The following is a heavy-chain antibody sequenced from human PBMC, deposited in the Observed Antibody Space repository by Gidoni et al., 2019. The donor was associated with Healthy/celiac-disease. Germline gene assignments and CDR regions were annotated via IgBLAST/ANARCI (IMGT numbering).Heavy chain of an antibody. J-gene: IGHJ4*02. CDR2: ISYDGSNK. CDR1: GFTFSSYG. D-gene: IGHD4-4*01. CDR3: AKDPYSRKVKPESNLPDY. Sequence: QVQLVASGGGVVQPGRSLRLSCAASGFTFSSYGMHWVRQAPGKGLEWVAVISYDGSNKYYADSVKGRFTISRDNSKNTLYLQMNSLRAEDTAVYYCAKDPYSRKVKPESNLPDYWGQGTLVTVSS. V-gene: IGHV3-30*18.